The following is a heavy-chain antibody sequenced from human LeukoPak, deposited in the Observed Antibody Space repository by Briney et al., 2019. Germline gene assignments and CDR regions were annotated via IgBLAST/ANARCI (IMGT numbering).Heavy chain of an antibody. J-gene: IGHJ4*02. D-gene: IGHD5-12*01. CDR1: GGSFSGYY. CDR3: ARRNGQDIVATFRRRYYFDY. V-gene: IGHV4-34*01. Sequence: SETLSLTCAVYGGSFSGYYWSWIRQPPGKGLEWIGEINHSGSTSYNPSLKSRVTISINTSKNQFSLKLSSVTAADTAVYYCARRNGQDIVATFRRRYYFDYWGQGTLVTVSS. CDR2: INHSGST.